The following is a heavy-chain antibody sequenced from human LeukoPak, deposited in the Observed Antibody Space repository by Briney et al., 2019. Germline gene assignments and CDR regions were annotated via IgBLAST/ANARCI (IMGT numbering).Heavy chain of an antibody. CDR1: GYTFTSYG. CDR2: ISAYNGNT. Sequence: ASVKVSCKASGYTFTSYGISWVRQAPGQGLEWMGWISAYNGNTNYAQKLQGRVTMTTDTSTSTAYMEPRSLRSDDTAVYYCARDGGSSSPYYYYYYMDVWGKGTTVTVSS. D-gene: IGHD6-6*01. CDR3: ARDGGSSSPYYYYYYMDV. J-gene: IGHJ6*03. V-gene: IGHV1-18*01.